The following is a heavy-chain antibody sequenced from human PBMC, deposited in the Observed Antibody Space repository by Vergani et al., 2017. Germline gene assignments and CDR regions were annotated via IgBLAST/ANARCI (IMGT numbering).Heavy chain of an antibody. V-gene: IGHV3-30*02. D-gene: IGHD6-19*01. Sequence: QVQLVESGGGVVQPGGSLRLSCAASGFTFSSYGMHWVRQAPGKGLEWVAFIRYDGSNKYYADSVKGRFTISRDNSKNTLYLQMNSLRAEDTAVYYCVIPRSGWYVFDYWGQGTLVTVSS. CDR1: GFTFSSYG. J-gene: IGHJ4*02. CDR2: IRYDGSNK. CDR3: VIPRSGWYVFDY.